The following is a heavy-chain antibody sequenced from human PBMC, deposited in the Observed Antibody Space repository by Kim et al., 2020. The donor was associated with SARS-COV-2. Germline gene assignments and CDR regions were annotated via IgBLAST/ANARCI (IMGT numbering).Heavy chain of an antibody. D-gene: IGHD3-3*01. V-gene: IGHV4-4*02. Sequence: YNPSLKSRVTISVDKSKNQFSLKLSSVTAADTAVYYCASLYYDFWSGYYTWGQGTLVTVSS. J-gene: IGHJ4*02. CDR3: ASLYYDFWSGYYT.